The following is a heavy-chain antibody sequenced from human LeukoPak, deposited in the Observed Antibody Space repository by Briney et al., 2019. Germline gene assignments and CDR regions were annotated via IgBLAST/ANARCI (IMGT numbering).Heavy chain of an antibody. CDR3: ARVMVITEVDY. J-gene: IGHJ4*02. Sequence: PGGSLRLSCAASGFTFSSYAMHWVRQAPGKGLEWVAVISYDGSDKYYADSVKGRFTISRDNSKNTLYLQMNSLRAEDTAVYYCARVMVITEVDYWGQGTLVTVSS. D-gene: IGHD3-22*01. CDR2: ISYDGSDK. CDR1: GFTFSSYA. V-gene: IGHV3-30*04.